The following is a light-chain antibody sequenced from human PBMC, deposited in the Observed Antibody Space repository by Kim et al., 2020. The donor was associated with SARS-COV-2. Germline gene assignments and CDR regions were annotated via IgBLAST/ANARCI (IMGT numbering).Light chain of an antibody. CDR3: LQHHSYPLT. Sequence: DIQMTQSPSAMSASVGDRVTITCRASQAISNHFAWFQQKPGKVPKRLIYAASSLHSGVPSRFSGSGSGTQFTLTISSLQPEDSATYYCLQHHSYPLTFGGGTKVDIK. J-gene: IGKJ4*01. CDR1: QAISNH. CDR2: AAS. V-gene: IGKV1-17*03.